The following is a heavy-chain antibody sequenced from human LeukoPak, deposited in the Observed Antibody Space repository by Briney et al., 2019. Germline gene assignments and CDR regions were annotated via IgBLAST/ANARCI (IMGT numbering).Heavy chain of an antibody. CDR3: ASEPRRSYYYYGMDV. Sequence: SQTLSLTCTVSGGSISSGGYYWSWIRQHPGKGLEWIGYIYYSGSTYYNPSLKSRVTISVDTSKNQFSLKLSSVTAADTAVYYCASEPRRSYYYYGMDVWGQGTTVTVSS. CDR1: GGSISSGGYY. J-gene: IGHJ6*02. CDR2: IYYSGST. V-gene: IGHV4-31*03.